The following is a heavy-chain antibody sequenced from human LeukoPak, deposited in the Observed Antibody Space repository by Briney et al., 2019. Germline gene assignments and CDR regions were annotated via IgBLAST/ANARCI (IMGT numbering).Heavy chain of an antibody. Sequence: PGGSLRLSCAASGFTFRSYWMGWVRQTPGKWLEWLANINEDGSTTYYVDSVKGRFTISRNNADNSLYLQMNSLRAEDTAVYYCARDATRGGDFDSWGQGTLVTVSS. CDR1: GFTFRSYW. V-gene: IGHV3-7*01. CDR2: INEDGSTT. CDR3: ARDATRGGDFDS. D-gene: IGHD2-15*01. J-gene: IGHJ4*02.